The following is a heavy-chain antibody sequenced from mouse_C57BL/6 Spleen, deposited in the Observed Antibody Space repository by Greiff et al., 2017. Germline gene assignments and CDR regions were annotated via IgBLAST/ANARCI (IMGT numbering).Heavy chain of an antibody. CDR2: IRNKANNHAT. CDR3: TGSGYVYYAMDY. V-gene: IGHV6-6*01. J-gene: IGHJ4*01. CDR1: GFTFSDAW. D-gene: IGHD3-2*02. Sequence: EVMLVESGGGLVQPGGSMKLSCAASGFTFSDAWMDWVRQSPEKGLEWVAEIRNKANNHATYYAESVKGRFTISRDDSKSSVYLQMNSLRAEDTGIYYCTGSGYVYYAMDYWGQGTSVTVSS.